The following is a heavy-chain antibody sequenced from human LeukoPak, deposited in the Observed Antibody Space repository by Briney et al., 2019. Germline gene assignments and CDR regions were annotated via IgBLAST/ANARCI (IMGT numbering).Heavy chain of an antibody. Sequence: SQTLSLTCTVSGGSISSGSYYWSWLRQPAGTGLEGLGRLYTSGSTNYNPSLKSRVTISVDTSKNQFSLKLSSVTAADTAVYYCARTTEGGYTYDYFYYYYMDVWGKGTTVTISS. CDR1: GGSISSGSYY. J-gene: IGHJ6*03. CDR3: ARTTEGGYTYDYFYYYYMDV. D-gene: IGHD5-18*01. V-gene: IGHV4-61*02. CDR2: LYTSGST.